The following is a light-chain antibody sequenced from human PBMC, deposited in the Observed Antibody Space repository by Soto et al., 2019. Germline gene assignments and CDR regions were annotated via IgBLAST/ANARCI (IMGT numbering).Light chain of an antibody. CDR3: SSYTGSSTLGGGVV. V-gene: IGLV2-14*01. Sequence: QSVLTQPASVSGSPGQSITISCTGTSSDVGGYNYVSWYQQHPGKAPKLMIYDVSNRPSGVSNRFSGSKSGNTASLTISGLQAEDEADYYCSSYTGSSTLGGGVVFGGGTQLTVL. CDR1: SSDVGGYNY. CDR2: DVS. J-gene: IGLJ2*01.